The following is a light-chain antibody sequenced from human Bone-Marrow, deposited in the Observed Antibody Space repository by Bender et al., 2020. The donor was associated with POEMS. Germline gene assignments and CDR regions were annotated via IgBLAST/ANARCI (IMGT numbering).Light chain of an antibody. CDR3: QSADSSGIPWV. CDR1: ALPKQY. V-gene: IGLV3-25*03. CDR2: KDT. J-gene: IGLJ3*02. Sequence: SYVLTQPPSVSVAPGQTARITCSGDALPKQYAYWYQQKPGQAPVKVIYKDTERPSGIPERFSGSRSGTTVTLTISGVQAEDEADYYCQSADSSGIPWVFGGGTKLTVL.